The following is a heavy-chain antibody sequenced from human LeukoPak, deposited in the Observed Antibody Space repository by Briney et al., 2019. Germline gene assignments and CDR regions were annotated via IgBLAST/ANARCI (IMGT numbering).Heavy chain of an antibody. CDR2: INPNSGGT. CDR3: ARELYSSSSPFDY. Sequence: ASVKVSCKASGYTFTGYYMHWVRQAPGQGLEWMGWINPNSGGTNYAQKFQGWVTMTRDTSISTAYMELSRLRSDDTTVYYCARELYSSSSPFDYWGQGTLVTVSS. CDR1: GYTFTGYY. J-gene: IGHJ4*02. D-gene: IGHD6-13*01. V-gene: IGHV1-2*04.